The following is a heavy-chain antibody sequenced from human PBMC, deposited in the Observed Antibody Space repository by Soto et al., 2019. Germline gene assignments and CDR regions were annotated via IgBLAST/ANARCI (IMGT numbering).Heavy chain of an antibody. CDR2: INPNGGST. CDR1: GYTFSNYY. D-gene: IGHD3-3*01. V-gene: IGHV1-46*01. J-gene: IGHJ6*02. CDR3: ARDGWFSALRFPFGLDV. Sequence: QVQLVQSGAEVKKPGASVTVSCKASGYTFSNYYIHWMRQAPGQALECMGIINPNGGSTTYAQKFQGRVTMTRDTSTSTVYMELSSLTSEDTALYYCARDGWFSALRFPFGLDVWGQGTTVTVSS.